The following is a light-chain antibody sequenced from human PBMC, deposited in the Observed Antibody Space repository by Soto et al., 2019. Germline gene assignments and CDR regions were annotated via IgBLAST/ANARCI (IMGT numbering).Light chain of an antibody. CDR2: SAS. V-gene: IGKV3D-15*01. Sequence: EVVMTQSPAILSVSPGERATLPCRASQSVSSNLAWYQQKPGQAPRLLISSASIRATGIPARFSGSGSGTECTLSISSLQSEDFGIYYCQQYDEWPFTFGQGTKLEIK. CDR1: QSVSSN. J-gene: IGKJ2*01. CDR3: QQYDEWPFT.